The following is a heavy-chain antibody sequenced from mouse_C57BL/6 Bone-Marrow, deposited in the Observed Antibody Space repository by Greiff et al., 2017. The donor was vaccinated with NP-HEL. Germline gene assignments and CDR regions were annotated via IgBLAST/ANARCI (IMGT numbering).Heavy chain of an antibody. CDR1: GFTFSSYG. D-gene: IGHD2-4*01. Sequence: EVHLVESGGDLVKPGGSLKLSCAASGFTFSSYGMSWVRQTPDKRLEWVATISSGGSYTYYPDSVKGRFTISRDNAKNTLYLQMSSLKSEDTAMYYCARHLRLRGEAYAMDYWGQGTSVTVSS. J-gene: IGHJ4*01. V-gene: IGHV5-6*01. CDR3: ARHLRLRGEAYAMDY. CDR2: ISSGGSYT.